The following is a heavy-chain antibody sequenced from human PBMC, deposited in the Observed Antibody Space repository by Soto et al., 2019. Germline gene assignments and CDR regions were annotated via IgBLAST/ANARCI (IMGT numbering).Heavy chain of an antibody. CDR1: GGTFSSYA. CDR3: ARVAPTRRHYGGKSGGGWSDY. Sequence: GASVKVSCKASGGTFSSYAISWVRQAPGQGLEWMGGIIPIFGTANYAQKFQGRVTITADESTSTAYMELSSLRSEDTAVYYCARVAPTRRHYGGKSGGGWSDYWGQGTLVTVSS. V-gene: IGHV1-69*13. D-gene: IGHD4-17*01. CDR2: IIPIFGTA. J-gene: IGHJ4*02.